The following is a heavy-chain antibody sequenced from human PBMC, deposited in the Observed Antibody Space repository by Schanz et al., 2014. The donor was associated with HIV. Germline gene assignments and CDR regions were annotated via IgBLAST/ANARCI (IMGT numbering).Heavy chain of an antibody. D-gene: IGHD3-10*01. V-gene: IGHV1-2*02. Sequence: QVQLVQSGAEVKKPGASVKVSCKASGYTFTGYYMHWVRQAPGQGLEWMGWINTSSGGTNYAQKFQGRVTMTRDTSISTAYMELRRLRSDDTAVYYCARDQNVISMVRGVMGGVDYWGQGTLVTVSS. J-gene: IGHJ4*02. CDR1: GYTFTGYY. CDR2: INTSSGGT. CDR3: ARDQNVISMVRGVMGGVDY.